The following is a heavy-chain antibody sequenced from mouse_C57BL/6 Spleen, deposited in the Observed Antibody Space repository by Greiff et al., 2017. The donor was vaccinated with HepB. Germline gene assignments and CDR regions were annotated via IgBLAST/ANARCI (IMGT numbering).Heavy chain of an antibody. J-gene: IGHJ2*01. D-gene: IGHD1-1*01. Sequence: QVQLQQPGAELVRPGTSVKLSCKASGYTFTSYWMHWVKQRPGQGLEWIGVIDPSDSYTNYNQKFKGKATLTVDKSASTAYMQRSSLTSEDSAVYYCARDYYGSSPYYFDYWGQGTTLTVSS. CDR1: GYTFTSYW. CDR3: ARDYYGSSPYYFDY. CDR2: IDPSDSYT. V-gene: IGHV1-59*01.